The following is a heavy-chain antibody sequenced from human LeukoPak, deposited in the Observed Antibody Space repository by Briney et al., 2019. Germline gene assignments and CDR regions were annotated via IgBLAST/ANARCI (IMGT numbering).Heavy chain of an antibody. Sequence: GGSLRLSRAASGFTFSSYAMHWVRQAPGKGLEWVAVISYDGSNKYYADSVKGRFTISRDNSKNTLYLQMNSLRAEDTAVYYCARAKAGTYSSSWVGLVNYYYYYYMDVWGKGTTVTVSS. J-gene: IGHJ6*03. CDR1: GFTFSSYA. V-gene: IGHV3-30*01. CDR3: ARAKAGTYSSSWVGLVNYYYYYYMDV. CDR2: ISYDGSNK. D-gene: IGHD6-13*01.